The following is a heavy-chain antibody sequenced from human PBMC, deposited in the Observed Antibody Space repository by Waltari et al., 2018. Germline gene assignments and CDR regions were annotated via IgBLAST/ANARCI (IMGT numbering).Heavy chain of an antibody. CDR1: GFIFSNYA. Sequence: QLLESGGGLVQPGGSLRLSCAASGFIFSNYAMSWVRQAPGKGLPWVSALSGTGVTIYYADSFKGRFTISRDNSKNTLYLQMNSLRAEDTAVYYCAKEPSGGYSTSGRYMDVWGEGTTVTISS. V-gene: IGHV3-23*01. CDR2: LSGTGVTI. CDR3: AKEPSGGYSTSGRYMDV. D-gene: IGHD2-2*01. J-gene: IGHJ6*03.